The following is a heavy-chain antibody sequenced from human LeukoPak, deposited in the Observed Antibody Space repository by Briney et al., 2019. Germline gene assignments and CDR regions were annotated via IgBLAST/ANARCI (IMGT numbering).Heavy chain of an antibody. Sequence: KPSETLSLTCTVSGGSISSYYWSWIRQPPGKGLEWIGYIYYSGSTNYNPSLKSRVTISVDTSKNQFSLKLSSVTAADTAVYYCARVEAAGTNNYYYYMDVWGKGTTVTVSS. CDR1: GGSISSYY. J-gene: IGHJ6*03. CDR3: ARVEAAGTNNYYYYMDV. V-gene: IGHV4-59*01. CDR2: IYYSGST. D-gene: IGHD6-13*01.